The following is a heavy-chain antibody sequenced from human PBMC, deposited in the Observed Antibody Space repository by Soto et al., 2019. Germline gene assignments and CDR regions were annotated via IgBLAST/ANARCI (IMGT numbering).Heavy chain of an antibody. CDR3: ARLIAASGRVYYYGMDV. V-gene: IGHV4-4*02. CDR1: GGSISSSNW. CDR2: IYHSGST. Sequence: SETLSLTCAVSGGSISSSNWWSWVRQPPGKGLEWIGEIYHSGSTNYNPSLKSRVTISVDKSKNQFSLKLSSVTAADTAVYYCARLIAASGRVYYYGMDVWGQGTTVTVSS. J-gene: IGHJ6*02. D-gene: IGHD6-25*01.